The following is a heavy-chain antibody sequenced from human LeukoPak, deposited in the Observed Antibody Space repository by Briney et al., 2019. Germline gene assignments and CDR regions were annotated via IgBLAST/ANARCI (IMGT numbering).Heavy chain of an antibody. CDR1: GGSISSYY. V-gene: IGHV4-59*01. CDR2: IYYSGST. J-gene: IGHJ4*02. Sequence: SETLSLTCTVSGGSISSYYWSWIRQPPRKGLEWIGYIYYSGSTNYNPSLKSRVTISVDTSKNQFSLKLSSVTAADTAVYYCARSRVAAGNFDYWGQGTLVTVSS. CDR3: ARSRVAAGNFDY. D-gene: IGHD6-13*01.